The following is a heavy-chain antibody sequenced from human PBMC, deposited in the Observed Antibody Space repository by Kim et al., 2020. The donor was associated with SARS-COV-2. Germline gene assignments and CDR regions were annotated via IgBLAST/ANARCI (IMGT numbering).Heavy chain of an antibody. CDR2: IYYSGST. Sequence: SETLSLTCTVSGGSISSGGYYWSWIRQHPGKGLEWIGYIYYSGSTYYNPSLKSRVTISVDTSKNQFSLKLSSVTAADTAVYYCARGAYSNRINWFDPWGQGTLVTVSS. CDR1: GGSISSGGYY. J-gene: IGHJ5*02. D-gene: IGHD4-4*01. CDR3: ARGAYSNRINWFDP. V-gene: IGHV4-31*03.